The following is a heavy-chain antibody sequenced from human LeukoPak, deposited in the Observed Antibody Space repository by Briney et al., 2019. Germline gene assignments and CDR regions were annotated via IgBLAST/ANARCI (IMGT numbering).Heavy chain of an antibody. Sequence: SETLSLTCTVSGGSISSYYWSWIRQPAGKGLEWIGRIYTSGSTNYNPSLKSRVTMSVDTSKNQFSLKLSSVTAADTAVYYCARDSYYGSGSYGDYYYMDVWGKGTTVTVSS. V-gene: IGHV4-4*07. CDR1: GGSISSYY. CDR3: ARDSYYGSGSYGDYYYMDV. J-gene: IGHJ6*03. D-gene: IGHD3-10*01. CDR2: IYTSGST.